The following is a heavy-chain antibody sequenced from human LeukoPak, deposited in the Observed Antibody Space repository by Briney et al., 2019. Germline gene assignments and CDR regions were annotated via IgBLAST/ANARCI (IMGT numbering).Heavy chain of an antibody. CDR1: GFTFSSYA. D-gene: IGHD3-16*01. CDR3: AKGVDASGIYYYFYMDV. CDR2: ISGSGGGR. Sequence: PGGSLRLSCAASGFTFSSYARSWVRQAPGKGLEWVSGISGSGGGRYYADSVKGRFTISRDNSKNTLYLQMNNLRAEDTAVYYCAKGVDASGIYYYFYMDVWGKGTTVTVSS. V-gene: IGHV3-23*01. J-gene: IGHJ6*03.